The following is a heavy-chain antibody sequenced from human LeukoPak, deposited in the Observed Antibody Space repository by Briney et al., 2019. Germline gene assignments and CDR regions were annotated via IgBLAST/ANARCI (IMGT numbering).Heavy chain of an antibody. CDR2: INHSGST. CDR1: GGSFSGYY. CDR3: ARGGRYSYGYLSHLLNWFDP. Sequence: SETLSLTCAVYGGSFSGYYWSWIRQPPGKGLEWIGKINHSGSTNYNPSLKSRVTISVDTSKNQFSLKLSSVTAADTAAYYCARGGRYSYGYLSHLLNWFDPWGQGTLVTVSS. V-gene: IGHV4-34*01. D-gene: IGHD5-18*01. J-gene: IGHJ5*02.